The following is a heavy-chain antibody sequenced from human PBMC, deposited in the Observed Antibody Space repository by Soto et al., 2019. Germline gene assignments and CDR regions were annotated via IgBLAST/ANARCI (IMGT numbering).Heavy chain of an antibody. CDR2: IYYSGST. D-gene: IGHD6-13*01. J-gene: IGHJ4*02. CDR1: GGSVSSGSYY. CDR3: ARVNSSSWYWYYFDY. Sequence: PSETLSLTCTVSGGSVSSGSYYWSWIRQPPGKGLEWIGYIYYSGSTNYNPSLKSRVTISVDTSKNQFSLKLSSVTAADTAVYYCARVNSSSWYWYYFDYWGQGTLVTVSS. V-gene: IGHV4-61*01.